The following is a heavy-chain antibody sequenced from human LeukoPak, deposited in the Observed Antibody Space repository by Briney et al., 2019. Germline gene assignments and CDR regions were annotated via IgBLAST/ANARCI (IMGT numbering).Heavy chain of an antibody. CDR3: ASDPAGPGDWYFDL. V-gene: IGHV3-53*01. CDR1: GFTVSSNY. CDR2: IHRGGST. Sequence: GGSLRLSCAASGFTVSSNYMNWARQAPGKGLEWVSVIHRGGSTYYADSVKGRFTISRDNSKNTLYLQMNSLRVEDTAVYYCASDPAGPGDWYFDLWGRGTLVTVSS. J-gene: IGHJ2*01.